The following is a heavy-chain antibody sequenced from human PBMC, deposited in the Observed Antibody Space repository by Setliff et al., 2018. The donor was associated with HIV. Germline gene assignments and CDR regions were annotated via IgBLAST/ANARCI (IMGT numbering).Heavy chain of an antibody. CDR3: VKDIFDIRAWSDGFDV. D-gene: IGHD6-19*01. V-gene: IGHV3-11*01. CDR2: ISSSGSTI. CDR1: GFTFSDFY. J-gene: IGHJ3*01. Sequence: PGGSLRLSCAASGFTFSDFYMTWIRQAPGKGLEWVSYISSSGSTIYNADSETGRFTISRNNAKHSLYLQMNSLRPEDTAFYYCVKDIFDIRAWSDGFDVWGQGTMVTVSS.